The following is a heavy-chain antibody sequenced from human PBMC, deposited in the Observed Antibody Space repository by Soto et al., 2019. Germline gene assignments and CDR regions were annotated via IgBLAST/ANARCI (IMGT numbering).Heavy chain of an antibody. CDR3: AKGYYYGSGSYDAFDI. CDR1: GFTFSSYA. J-gene: IGHJ3*02. V-gene: IGHV3-23*01. Sequence: EVQLLESGGGLVQPGGSLRLSCAASGFTFSSYAMSWVRQAPGKGLEWVSAISGSGGSTYYADSVKGRFTISRDNSKNTLYLQMNSLRAEDTAVYYCAKGYYYGSGSYDAFDIWGQGTMVTVSS. D-gene: IGHD3-10*01. CDR2: ISGSGGST.